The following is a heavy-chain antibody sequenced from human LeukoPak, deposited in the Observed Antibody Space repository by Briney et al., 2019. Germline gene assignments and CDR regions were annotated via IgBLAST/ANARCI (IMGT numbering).Heavy chain of an antibody. CDR2: IYHSGST. V-gene: IGHV4-30-2*01. Sequence: SETLSLTCTVSGGSISSGGYYWSWIRQPPGKGLEWIGYIYHSGSTYYNPCLKSRVTISVDRSKNQFSLKLSSVTAADTAVYYCASTPHSAYYYDSSGPAQRQNWFDPWGQGTLVTVSS. D-gene: IGHD3-22*01. J-gene: IGHJ5*02. CDR3: ASTPHSAYYYDSSGPAQRQNWFDP. CDR1: GGSISSGGYY.